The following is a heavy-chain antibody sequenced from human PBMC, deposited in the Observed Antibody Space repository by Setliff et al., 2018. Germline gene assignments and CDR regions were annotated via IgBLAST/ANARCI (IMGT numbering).Heavy chain of an antibody. D-gene: IGHD6-19*01. J-gene: IGHJ4*02. CDR3: VNHNPARRSPAGTALDS. CDR1: GFTFSTYS. V-gene: IGHV3-23*01. Sequence: PGGSLRLSCAASGFTFSTYSMSWVRQAPGKGLEWVSAISGDSEYIYYRDSVKGRFTISRANSKNTLYLQMSNLRVEDTARYYCVNHNPARRSPAGTALDSWGQGTLVTVSS. CDR2: ISGDSEYI.